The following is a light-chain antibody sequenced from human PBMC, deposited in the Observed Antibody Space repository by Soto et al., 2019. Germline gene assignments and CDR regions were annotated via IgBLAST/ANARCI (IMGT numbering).Light chain of an antibody. CDR3: QQRSNRPPYT. Sequence: EIVLTQSPATLSLSPGERATLSCRASQSVSSYLAWYQQKPGQAPRLLIYDASNRATAIPARFSGSGSGTDFTLTISSLEPEDFAVYYSQQRSNRPPYTFGQGTKLEIK. CDR1: QSVSSY. CDR2: DAS. V-gene: IGKV3-11*01. J-gene: IGKJ2*01.